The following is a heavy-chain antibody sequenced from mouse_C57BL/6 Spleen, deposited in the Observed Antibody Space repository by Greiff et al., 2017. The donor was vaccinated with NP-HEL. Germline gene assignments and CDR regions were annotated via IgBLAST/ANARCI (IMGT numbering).Heavy chain of an antibody. D-gene: IGHD4-1*01. CDR1: GYTFTSYW. V-gene: IGHV1-72*01. J-gene: IGHJ2*01. CDR2: IDPKGGVT. CDR3: ARGNWEPSDY. Sequence: VQLQQPGAKLVKPGASGKLSCKASGYTFTSYWMHWVKQRPGGGLEGIGRIDPKGGVTKYKKRFKSKAPRTVDKPSSAAYMQLSSLTSEDSAVYYCARGNWEPSDYWGQGTTLTVSS.